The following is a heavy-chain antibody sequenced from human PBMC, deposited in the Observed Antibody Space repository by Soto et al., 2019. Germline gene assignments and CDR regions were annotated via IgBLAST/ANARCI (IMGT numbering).Heavy chain of an antibody. V-gene: IGHV4-30-2*06. CDR1: GGSISSGGYS. J-gene: IGHJ6*02. CDR3: ARDYYGMDV. Sequence: SETLSLTCTVSGGSISSGGYSWTWIRQSPGKGLEWIGYAYQSGSAYYNPSLKSRVTISVDRSKNQFSLNLTSVTAADTAVYYCARDYYGMDVWGQGTTVTVSS. CDR2: AYQSGSA.